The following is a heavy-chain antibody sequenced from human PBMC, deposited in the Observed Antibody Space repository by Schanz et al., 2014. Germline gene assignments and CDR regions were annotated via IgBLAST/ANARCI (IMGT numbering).Heavy chain of an antibody. CDR3: ARDRRFFDPDDLYCFDS. D-gene: IGHD3-9*01. J-gene: IGHJ4*01. Sequence: QIQLVQSGPEVKKPGATVKVSCKASGYIFINSGISWVRQAPGQGLEWMGWISVYNHNKEYDQKFQGRVTMTTDTSTSAACMALTDLRSDDTAVYYCARDRRFFDPDDLYCFDSWGHGTLVTVSS. CDR2: ISVYNHNK. V-gene: IGHV1-18*01. CDR1: GYIFINSG.